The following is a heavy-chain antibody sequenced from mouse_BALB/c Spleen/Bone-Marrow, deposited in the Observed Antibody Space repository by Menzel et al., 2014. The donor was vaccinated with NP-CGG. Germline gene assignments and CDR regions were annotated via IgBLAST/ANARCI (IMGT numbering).Heavy chain of an antibody. Sequence: QVQLKESGPELVKPGASVKISRKASGYAFSSSWMNWVKQRPGQGLEWIGRIYPGDGDTNYNGKFKGKATLTADKSSSTAYMQFSSLTSVDSAVYFCARDYYGSSFDYWGQGTTLTVSS. D-gene: IGHD1-1*01. J-gene: IGHJ2*01. CDR3: ARDYYGSSFDY. CDR1: GYAFSSSW. CDR2: IYPGDGDT. V-gene: IGHV1-82*01.